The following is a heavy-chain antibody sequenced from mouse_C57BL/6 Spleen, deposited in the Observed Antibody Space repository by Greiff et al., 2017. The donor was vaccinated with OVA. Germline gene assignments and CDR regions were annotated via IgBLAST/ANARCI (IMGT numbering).Heavy chain of an antibody. CDR2: ISYDGSN. CDR3: ARDLYSNPYYYAMDY. Sequence: EVQLQESGPGLVKPSQSLSLTCSVTGYSITSGYYWNWIRQFPGNKLEWMGYISYDGSNNYNPSLKNRISITRDTSKNQFFLKLNSVTTEDTATYYCARDLYSNPYYYAMDYWGQGTSVTVSS. V-gene: IGHV3-6*01. J-gene: IGHJ4*01. CDR1: GYSITSGYY. D-gene: IGHD2-5*01.